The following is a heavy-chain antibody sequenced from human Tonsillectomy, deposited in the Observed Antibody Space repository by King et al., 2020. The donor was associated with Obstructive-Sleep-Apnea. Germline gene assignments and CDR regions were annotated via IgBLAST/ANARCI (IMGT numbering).Heavy chain of an antibody. Sequence: VQLQQSGPGLVKPSQTLSLTCAISGDSVSSNSAAWSWIRQSPSRGLEWLGRTYYRSKWYNDYAVSVKSRITINPDTSKNQFSLQLNSWTPEDTAVYYCASEGDSSGLAFDIWGQGTLVTVSS. CDR3: ASEGDSSGLAFDI. CDR2: TYYRSKWYN. CDR1: GDSVSSNSAA. J-gene: IGHJ3*02. V-gene: IGHV6-1*01. D-gene: IGHD3-22*01.